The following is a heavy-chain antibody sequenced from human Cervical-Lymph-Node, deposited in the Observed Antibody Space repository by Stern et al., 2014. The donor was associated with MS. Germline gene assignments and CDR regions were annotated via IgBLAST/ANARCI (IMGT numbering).Heavy chain of an antibody. J-gene: IGHJ4*02. CDR2: IGWTRNSI. CDR1: GFTFDDHA. V-gene: IGHV3-9*01. CDR3: VKDVDSSIAVSFDH. D-gene: IGHD6-19*01. Sequence: EVLLEESGGGLVQPGRSLRLSCTASGFTFDDHAMHWVRQTPATGLEWVAGIGWTRNSIAQAASLKGRFTISRDNANTSFQLELNSLRPEDTALYYCVKDVDSSIAVSFDHWGQGTLVTVSS.